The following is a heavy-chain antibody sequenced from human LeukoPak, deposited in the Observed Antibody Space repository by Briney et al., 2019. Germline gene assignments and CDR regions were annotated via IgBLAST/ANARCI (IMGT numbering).Heavy chain of an antibody. D-gene: IGHD2-15*01. V-gene: IGHV3-33*01. CDR3: ARDYGSGADYLDALDI. CDR2: IWDDGSNE. Sequence: SGGSLRLSCATSGFTFRGYGMHWLRQAPGKGLEWVAIIWDDGSNEYYADSVKGRFTISRDNSKNTLYLQMNSLRAEDTAVYYCARDYGSGADYLDALDIWGQGTVVTVSS. CDR1: GFTFRGYG. J-gene: IGHJ3*02.